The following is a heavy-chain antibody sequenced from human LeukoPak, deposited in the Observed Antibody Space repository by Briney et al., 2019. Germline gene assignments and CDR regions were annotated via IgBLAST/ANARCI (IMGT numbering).Heavy chain of an antibody. J-gene: IGHJ5*02. V-gene: IGHV1-2*06. CDR1: GGTFSSYA. D-gene: IGHD3-9*01. Sequence: GASVKVSCKASGGTFSSYAISWVRQAPGQGLEWMGRINPNSGGTNYAQKFQGRVTMTRDTSISTAYMELSRLRSDDTAVYYCARDLGPDILTGYYPNWFDPWGQGTLVTVSS. CDR3: ARDLGPDILTGYYPNWFDP. CDR2: INPNSGGT.